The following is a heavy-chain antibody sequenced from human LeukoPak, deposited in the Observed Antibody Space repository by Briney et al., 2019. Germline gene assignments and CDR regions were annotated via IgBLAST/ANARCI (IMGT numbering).Heavy chain of an antibody. CDR2: INHSGST. Sequence: SETLSLTCAVYGGSFSGYYWSWIRQPPGKGLEWIGEINHSGSTNYNPSLKSRVTISVDTSKNQFSLKLSSVTAADTAVYYCARGLWQWVVRGYYFDYWGQGTLVTVSS. D-gene: IGHD6-19*01. CDR3: ARGLWQWVVRGYYFDY. V-gene: IGHV4-34*01. CDR1: GGSFSGYY. J-gene: IGHJ4*02.